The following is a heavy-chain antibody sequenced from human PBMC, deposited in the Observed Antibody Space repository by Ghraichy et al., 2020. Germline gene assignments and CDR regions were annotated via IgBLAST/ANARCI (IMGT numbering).Heavy chain of an antibody. Sequence: SVKVSCKASGGTFSSYTISWVRQAPGQGLEWMGRIIPILGIANYAQKFQGRVTITADKSTSTAYMELSSLRSEDTAVYYCARDGLTGYYKAGDAFDIWGQGTMVTVSS. CDR1: GGTFSSYT. CDR2: IIPILGIA. J-gene: IGHJ3*02. V-gene: IGHV1-69*04. D-gene: IGHD3-9*01. CDR3: ARDGLTGYYKAGDAFDI.